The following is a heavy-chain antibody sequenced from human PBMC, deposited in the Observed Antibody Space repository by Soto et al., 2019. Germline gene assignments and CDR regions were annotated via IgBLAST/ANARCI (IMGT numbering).Heavy chain of an antibody. CDR1: GGSFSGYY. Sequence: SETLSLTCAVYGGSFSGYYWSWIRQPPGKGLEWIGEINHSGSTNYNPSLKSRVTISVDTSKNQFSLKLSSVTAADTAVYYCARAKRGRYSSSWYLSGWFDPWGQGTLVTVSS. CDR3: ARAKRGRYSSSWYLSGWFDP. D-gene: IGHD6-13*01. J-gene: IGHJ5*02. CDR2: INHSGST. V-gene: IGHV4-34*01.